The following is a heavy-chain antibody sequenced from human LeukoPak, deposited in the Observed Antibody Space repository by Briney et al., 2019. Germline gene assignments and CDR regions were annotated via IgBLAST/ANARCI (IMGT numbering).Heavy chain of an antibody. V-gene: IGHV1-69*13. D-gene: IGHD3-22*01. J-gene: IGHJ4*02. CDR3: TTGRADYYDSSGYYDY. Sequence: SVKVSCKASGGTFSSYAISWVRQAPGQGLEWMGGIIPIFGTANYAQKFQGRVTITADESTSTAYMELSSLRSEDTAVYYCTTGRADYYDSSGYYDYWGQGTLVTVSS. CDR1: GGTFSSYA. CDR2: IIPIFGTA.